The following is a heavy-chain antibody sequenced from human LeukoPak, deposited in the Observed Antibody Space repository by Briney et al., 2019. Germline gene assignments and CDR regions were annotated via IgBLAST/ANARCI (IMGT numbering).Heavy chain of an antibody. Sequence: GGSLRLSCAASGFAFTFHAMSWLRQPPGKGLEWVSTINANSGTTSYAASVRGRFTISRDNSKNTLYLQVNSMRADDTAVYYCAKPISGGLAVTADWFDPWGRGTLVVVSS. V-gene: IGHV3-23*01. CDR3: AKPISGGLAVTADWFDP. CDR1: GFAFTFHA. J-gene: IGHJ5*01. CDR2: INANSGTT. D-gene: IGHD6-19*01.